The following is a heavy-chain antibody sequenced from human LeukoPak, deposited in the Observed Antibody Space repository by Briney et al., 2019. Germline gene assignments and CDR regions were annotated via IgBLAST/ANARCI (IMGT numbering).Heavy chain of an antibody. CDR2: INTSGDT. CDR1: GGSITNYY. J-gene: IGHJ4*02. Sequence: SETLSLTCTVSGGSITNYYWSWIRQSAGKGLEWIGRINTSGDTSYNPSIRSRVTMSVDTSKNQFSLKLSSVTAADTAVYYCARVTGYMIEDYFDYWGQGTLVTVSS. V-gene: IGHV4-4*07. D-gene: IGHD3-22*01. CDR3: ARVTGYMIEDYFDY.